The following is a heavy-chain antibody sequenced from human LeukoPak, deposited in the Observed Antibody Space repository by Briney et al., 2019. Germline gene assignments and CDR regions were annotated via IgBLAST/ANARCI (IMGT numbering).Heavy chain of an antibody. CDR2: IYPGDSDT. CDR3: ARLMGELLLGGFAFDI. D-gene: IGHD1-26*01. J-gene: IGHJ3*02. V-gene: IGHV5-51*01. CDR1: GYSFTSYW. Sequence: HGESLKISCKGSGYSFTSYWIGWVRQMPGKGLEWMGIIYPGDSDTRYSPSFQGQVTISADKSICTAYLQWSSLKASDTAMYYCARLMGELLLGGFAFDIWGQGTMVTVSS.